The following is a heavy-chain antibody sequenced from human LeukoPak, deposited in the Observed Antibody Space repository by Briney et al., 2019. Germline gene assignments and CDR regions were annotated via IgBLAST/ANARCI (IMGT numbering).Heavy chain of an antibody. Sequence: KPSETLSLTCTVSGYSISSGYYWGWIRQAPGKGLEWVSYISSSGSTIYYADSVKGRFTISRDNAKNSLYLQMNSLRAEDTAVYYCAREYDSLLDPWGQGTLVTVSS. V-gene: IGHV3-11*04. D-gene: IGHD3-3*01. CDR3: AREYDSLLDP. CDR1: GYSISSGYY. CDR2: ISSSGSTI. J-gene: IGHJ5*02.